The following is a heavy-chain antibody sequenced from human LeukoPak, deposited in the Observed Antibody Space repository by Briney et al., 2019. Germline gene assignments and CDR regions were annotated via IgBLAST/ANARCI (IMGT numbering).Heavy chain of an antibody. J-gene: IGHJ4*02. CDR1: GYAFTSYD. V-gene: IGHV1-8*01. D-gene: IGHD4-11*01. CDR3: ARHRYSKGTLDY. CDR2: MNPNSGNT. Sequence: ASVKVSCKASGYAFTSYDINWVRQATGQGLEWMGWMNPNSGNTGYAQRFQGRVTMTRNTSISTAYMELSSLRSEDTAVYYCARHRYSKGTLDYWGQGTLVTVSS.